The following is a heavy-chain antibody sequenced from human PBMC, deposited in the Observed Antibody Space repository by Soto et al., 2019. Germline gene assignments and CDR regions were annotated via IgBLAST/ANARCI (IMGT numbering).Heavy chain of an antibody. CDR1: GGSISSGGYS. D-gene: IGHD2-21*01. Sequence: QLQLQESGSELVKPSQTLSLTCAVSGGSISSGGYSWSWIRQPPGKGLECIGYIYHSGSTYYNPSLKSRVTISVDRSKNQFSLKLSSVTAADTAVYYCARGPPLLWWSQGTLVTVSS. CDR3: ARGPPLLW. V-gene: IGHV4-30-2*01. J-gene: IGHJ4*02. CDR2: IYHSGST.